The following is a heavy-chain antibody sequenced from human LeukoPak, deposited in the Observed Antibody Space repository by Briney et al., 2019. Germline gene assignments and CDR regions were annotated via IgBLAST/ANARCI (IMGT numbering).Heavy chain of an antibody. CDR2: ISGSGGST. V-gene: IGHV3-23*01. D-gene: IGHD3-10*01. J-gene: IGHJ4*02. CDR1: GFTFSSYA. Sequence: PGGSRRLSCAALGFTFSSYAMSWVRQAPGKGLEWVSAISGSGGSTYYADSVKGRFTISRDNSKNTLYLQMNSLRAEDTAVYYCARSRVTMVRGVEYYFDYWGQGTLVTVSS. CDR3: ARSRVTMVRGVEYYFDY.